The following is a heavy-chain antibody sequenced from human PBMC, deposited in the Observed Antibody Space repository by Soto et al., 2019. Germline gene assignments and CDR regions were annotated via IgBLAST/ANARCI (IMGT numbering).Heavy chain of an antibody. Sequence: SVKVSCKASGGTFSSYAISWVRQAPGQGLERMGGIIPYIGNANYAQKFQGRVTITADESTSTAYMELRSLRSEDTAVYYCARRVSNHGRRCGDYGGQGTLVTVSS. CDR2: IIPYIGNA. CDR1: GGTFSSYA. J-gene: IGHJ4*02. CDR3: ARRVSNHGRRCGDY. D-gene: IGHD2-15*01. V-gene: IGHV1-69*13.